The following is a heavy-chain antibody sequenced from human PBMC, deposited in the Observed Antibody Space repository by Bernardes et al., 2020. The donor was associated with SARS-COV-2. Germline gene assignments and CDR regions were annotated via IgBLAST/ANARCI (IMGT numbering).Heavy chain of an antibody. CDR2: IYYSRTT. V-gene: IGHV4-39*01. CDR1: GASISSRSYY. Sequence: SETLSLTCTVSGASISSRSYYWGWIRQTPGKGLEWIGSIYYSRTTYYNSSLKSRVTISVDTSKNQFSLKLSSVTAADTAVYYCARSGTSYSYYWGQGTLVTVAS. D-gene: IGHD1-26*01. J-gene: IGHJ4*02. CDR3: ARSGTSYSYY.